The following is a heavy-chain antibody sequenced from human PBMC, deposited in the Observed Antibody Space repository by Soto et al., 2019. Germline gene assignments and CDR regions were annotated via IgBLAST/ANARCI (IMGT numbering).Heavy chain of an antibody. J-gene: IGHJ6*04. V-gene: IGHV4-39*01. CDR1: GGSISSSGYY. CDR3: ARIAEASLMGVWSGREV. Sequence: SETLSLTCTVSGGSISSSGYYWGWIPHPPGKGLEWIGSIYYSVSTYYNPSLKRRVTISVDTSKNHFSLKLSSVTAADTAVYYCARIAEASLMGVWSGREVWGDGTTVRVSA. D-gene: IGHD2-21*01. CDR2: IYYSVST.